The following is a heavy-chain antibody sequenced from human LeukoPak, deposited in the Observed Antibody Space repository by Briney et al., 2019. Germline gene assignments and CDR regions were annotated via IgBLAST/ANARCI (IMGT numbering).Heavy chain of an antibody. CDR3: ARGNYGDYDY. V-gene: IGHV4-59*12. CDR2: IYYSGST. J-gene: IGHJ4*02. Sequence: PSETLSLTCTVSGGSISSYYWSWIRQPPGKGLEWIGYIYYSGSTNYNPSLKSRVTISVDTSKNQFSLKLSSVTAADTAVYYCARGNYGDYDYWGQGTLATVSS. D-gene: IGHD4-17*01. CDR1: GGSISSYY.